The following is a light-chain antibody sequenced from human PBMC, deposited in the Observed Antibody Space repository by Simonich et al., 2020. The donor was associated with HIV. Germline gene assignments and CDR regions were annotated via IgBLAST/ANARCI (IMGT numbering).Light chain of an antibody. J-gene: IGLJ3*02. CDR2: DVS. Sequence: QSALTQPASVSGSPGQSITISCTGTSSDVGGYNFVSWYQHYPGKAPKLMIHDVSPRPSAVSRRFSGSKSGNTASLTISGLQAEDEADYYCSTYTASSTWVFGGGTKLTVL. CDR1: SSDVGGYNF. CDR3: STYTASSTWV. V-gene: IGLV2-14*03.